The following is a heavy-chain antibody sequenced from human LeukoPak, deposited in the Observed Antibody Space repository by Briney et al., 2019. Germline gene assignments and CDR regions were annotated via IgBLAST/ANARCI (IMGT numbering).Heavy chain of an antibody. D-gene: IGHD6-13*01. J-gene: IGHJ4*02. CDR1: GFTVSNNY. CDR3: ARAHVSYGIAAAGRGQDDY. Sequence: GSLRLSCAVSGFTVSNNYMSWVRQAPGKGLEWIGEINHSGSTNYNPSLKSRVTISVDTSKNQLSLKLSSVTAADTAVYYCARAHVSYGIAAAGRGQDDYWGQGTLVTVSS. V-gene: IGHV4-34*01. CDR2: INHSGST.